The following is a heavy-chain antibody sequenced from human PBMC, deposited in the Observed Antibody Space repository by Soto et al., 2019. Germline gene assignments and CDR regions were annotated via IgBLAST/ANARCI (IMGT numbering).Heavy chain of an antibody. CDR3: AKAAQTRFNWNDLGNWFDP. D-gene: IGHD1-1*01. Sequence: SVKVSCKASGYTFTGYYIHWVRQAPGQGLEWMGGIIPIFGIPNYARKFQGRVAITADESTNTAYMELSSLRSDDTAVYYCAKAAQTRFNWNDLGNWFDPWGQGTLVTVSS. CDR2: IIPIFGIP. CDR1: GYTFTGYY. J-gene: IGHJ5*02. V-gene: IGHV1-69*13.